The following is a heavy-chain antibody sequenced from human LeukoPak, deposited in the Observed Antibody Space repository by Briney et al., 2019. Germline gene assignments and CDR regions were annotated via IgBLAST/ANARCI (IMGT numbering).Heavy chain of an antibody. CDR1: AASISNYY. Sequence: SETLSLTCAVSAASISNYYWSWIRQAPGKGLEWIGYISTSGSTNYNPSLKSRVSISVDTSKHQFSLKLSSVTAADTAVYYCARQGYDMSWFDPWGQGTLVTVSS. CDR3: ARQGYDMSWFDP. J-gene: IGHJ5*02. D-gene: IGHD3-9*01. V-gene: IGHV4-4*08. CDR2: ISTSGST.